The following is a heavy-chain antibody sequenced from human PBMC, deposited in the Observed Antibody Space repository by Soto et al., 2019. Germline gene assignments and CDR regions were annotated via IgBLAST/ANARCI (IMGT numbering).Heavy chain of an antibody. J-gene: IGHJ6*02. V-gene: IGHV1-3*01. D-gene: IGHD1-26*01. CDR1: GYTFTSYA. CDR3: ARELHSDGMDV. CDR2: INAGNGNT. Sequence: SVKVSCKASGYTFTSYAMHWVRQAPEQRLEWMGWINAGNGNTKYSQKFQGRVTITRDTSASTAYMELSSLRSEDTSVCYCARELHSDGMDVWGQRTTVTVSS.